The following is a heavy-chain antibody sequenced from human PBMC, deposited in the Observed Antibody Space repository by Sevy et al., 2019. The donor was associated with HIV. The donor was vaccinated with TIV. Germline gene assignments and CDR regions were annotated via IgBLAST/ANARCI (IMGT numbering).Heavy chain of an antibody. V-gene: IGHV4-59*01. CDR2: MYYSGST. D-gene: IGHD1-26*01. CDR3: ARESIGAIGDFDS. J-gene: IGHJ4*02. CDR1: GGSMNLYF. Sequence: SETLSLTCSVSGGSMNLYFWSWIRQPPGKGLEWIGYMYYSGSTNYNPSLKSRVTILGDMSKNQCSLTMRSVTAADTAVYYCARESIGAIGDFDSWGQGALVTVSS.